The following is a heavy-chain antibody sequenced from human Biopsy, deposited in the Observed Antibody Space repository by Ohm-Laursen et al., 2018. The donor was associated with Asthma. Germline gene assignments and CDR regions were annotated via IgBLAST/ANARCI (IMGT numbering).Heavy chain of an antibody. D-gene: IGHD6-19*01. J-gene: IGHJ1*01. CDR2: INYRGDT. CDR1: GGSFTHYF. CDR3: VRGEEVAGTYFKD. V-gene: IGHV4-34*01. Sequence: SQTLSLTCPISGGSFTHYFWMWIRQPPGKGLEWIGEINYRGDTNYNPSLESRVSISVDTSAYHFSLRLNSVTAADPAVYYCVRGEEVAGTYFKDWDQGTLVTVSS.